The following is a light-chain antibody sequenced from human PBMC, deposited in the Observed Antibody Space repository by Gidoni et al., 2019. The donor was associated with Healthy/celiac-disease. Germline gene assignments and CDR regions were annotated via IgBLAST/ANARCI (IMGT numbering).Light chain of an antibody. CDR3: QQYGSSLMCS. J-gene: IGKJ2*04. Sequence: IVLTPSPATLPLSPGERASLSCRASQSVSSSYLAWYQQKPGQAPRLLIYGASSRATGIPDRFSGSGSGTDFTLTISRLEPEDFAVYYCQQYGSSLMCSFGQGTKLEIK. V-gene: IGKV3-20*01. CDR1: QSVSSSY. CDR2: GAS.